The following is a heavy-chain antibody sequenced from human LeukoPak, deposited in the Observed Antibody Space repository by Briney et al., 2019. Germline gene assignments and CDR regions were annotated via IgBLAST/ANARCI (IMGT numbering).Heavy chain of an antibody. CDR2: IYYSGST. CDR3: ARHTPYYDILTGYYPGWFDP. D-gene: IGHD3-9*01. CDR1: GGSTSSYY. V-gene: IGHV4-59*08. Sequence: SETLSLTCTVSGGSTSSYYWSWIRQPPGKGLEWIGYIYYSGSTNYDPSLKSRVTISVDTSKNQFSLKLSSVTAADTAVYYCARHTPYYDILTGYYPGWFDPWGQGTLVTVSS. J-gene: IGHJ5*02.